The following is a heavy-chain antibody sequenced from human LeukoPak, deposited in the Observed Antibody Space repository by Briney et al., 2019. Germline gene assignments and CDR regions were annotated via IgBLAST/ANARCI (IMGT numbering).Heavy chain of an antibody. CDR3: AKGPGDHDY. V-gene: IGHV3-30*18. D-gene: IGHD4-17*01. CDR2: ISYDGSNK. Sequence: GGSLRLSCAASGFTFSSYGMHWVRQAPGKGLEWVAVISYDGSNKYYADSVKGRFTISRDNSKNTLYLQMNSLRAEDTGVYYCAKGPGDHDYWGQGTLVTVSS. CDR1: GFTFSSYG. J-gene: IGHJ4*02.